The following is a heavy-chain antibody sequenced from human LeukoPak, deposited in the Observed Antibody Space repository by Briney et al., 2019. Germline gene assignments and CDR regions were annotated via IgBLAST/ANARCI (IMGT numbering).Heavy chain of an antibody. V-gene: IGHV3-11*01. Sequence: PGGSLRLSCAASGFTFSDYYMSWIRQAPGKGLEWVSYISSSGSTIYYADSVKGRFTISRDNAKSSLYLQMNSLRAEDTAVYYCARVLTIGFGEPSFDPWGQGTLVTVSS. CDR1: GFTFSDYY. D-gene: IGHD3-10*01. CDR3: ARVLTIGFGEPSFDP. CDR2: ISSSGSTI. J-gene: IGHJ5*02.